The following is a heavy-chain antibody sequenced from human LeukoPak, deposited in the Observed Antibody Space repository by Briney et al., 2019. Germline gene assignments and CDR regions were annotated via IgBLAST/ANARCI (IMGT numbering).Heavy chain of an antibody. CDR1: GYTFTSYG. J-gene: IGHJ5*02. CDR3: AREGSTIAAGGRLFYHWFGP. V-gene: IGHV1-18*01. Sequence: ASVKVSCKASGYTFTSYGISWVRQAPGQGLEWMGWISAYNGNTNYAQKLQGRVTMTTDTSTSTAYMELRSLRSDDTAVYYCAREGSTIAAGGRLFYHWFGPWGRGIPVTVSS. D-gene: IGHD6-13*01. CDR2: ISAYNGNT.